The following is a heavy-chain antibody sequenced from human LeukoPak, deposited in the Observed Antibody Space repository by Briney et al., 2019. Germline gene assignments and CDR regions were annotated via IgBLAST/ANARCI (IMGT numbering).Heavy chain of an antibody. V-gene: IGHV3-7*01. D-gene: IGHD2-15*01. CDR3: ASLLGDKTIFDF. J-gene: IGHJ4*02. CDR1: GPFFGIRW. Sequence: GPSLTPPRAPSGPFFGIRWTSSIRQPPGNWLGLVANIKRDGSGEYYLDSVKGRFTISRNNAKNSLYLQMNSLRAEDTDVYCCASLLGDKTIFDFWGQGTLVTVSS. CDR2: IKRDGSGE.